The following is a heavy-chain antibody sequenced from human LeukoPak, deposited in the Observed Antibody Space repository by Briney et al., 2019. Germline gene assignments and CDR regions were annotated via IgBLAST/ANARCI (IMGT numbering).Heavy chain of an antibody. CDR3: ARAGARVTYNWVDP. Sequence: GGSLRLSCAASGFTFSSYSMNWVRQAPGKGLEWVSSISSSSSYIYYADSVKGRFTIPRDNAKNSLYLQMNSLRAEDTAVYYCARAGARVTYNWVDPWGQGTLVTVSS. CDR2: ISSSSSYI. CDR1: GFTFSSYS. V-gene: IGHV3-21*01. D-gene: IGHD4-23*01. J-gene: IGHJ5*02.